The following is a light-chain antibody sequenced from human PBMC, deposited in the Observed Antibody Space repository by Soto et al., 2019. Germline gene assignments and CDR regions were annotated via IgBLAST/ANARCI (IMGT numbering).Light chain of an antibody. V-gene: IGKV1-5*03. CDR1: QSIRDW. CDR2: KAS. Sequence: DIQMTQSPSTLSASVGDRVTITCRASQSIRDWLAWYQQKPGKAPKLLIYKASSLESGVPSRFSGTGSGTEFTLTISSLQPDDSAAYYCQLYNTYTWIFGQGTKVEIK. J-gene: IGKJ1*01. CDR3: QLYNTYTWI.